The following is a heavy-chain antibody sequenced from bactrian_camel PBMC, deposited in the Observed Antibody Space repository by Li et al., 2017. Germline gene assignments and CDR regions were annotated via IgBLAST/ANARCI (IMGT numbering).Heavy chain of an antibody. CDR1: GYSYRHGC. V-gene: IGHV3S53*01. J-gene: IGHJ4*01. D-gene: IGHD5*01. CDR2: ITGDGGT. CDR3: QAEHGRRLSVDCGR. Sequence: HVQLVESGGGSVQAGGSLQLSCTASGYSYRHGCMAWFRQAPGKEREMVARITGDGGTNILDSVKGRFTISQDDAKNTIYLEMNSLKPEDTALYYCQAEHGRRLSVDCGRRGQGTQVTVS.